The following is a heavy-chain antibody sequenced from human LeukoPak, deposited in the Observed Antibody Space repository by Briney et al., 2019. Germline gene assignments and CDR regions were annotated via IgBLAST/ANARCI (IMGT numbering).Heavy chain of an antibody. CDR1: GYTFTSYG. V-gene: IGHV1-18*01. Sequence: GASVKVSCKASGYTFTSYGISWVRQAPGQGLEWMGWISAYNGNTNYAQKLQGRVTMTTDTSTSTAYMELRSLRSDDTAVYYCARAPAGLIIGDYLIDYWGQGTLVTVSS. J-gene: IGHJ4*02. CDR2: ISAYNGNT. D-gene: IGHD4-17*01. CDR3: ARAPAGLIIGDYLIDY.